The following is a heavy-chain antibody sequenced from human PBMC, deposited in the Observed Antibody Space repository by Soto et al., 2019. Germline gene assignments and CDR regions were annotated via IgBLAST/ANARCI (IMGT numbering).Heavy chain of an antibody. CDR2: IIPIFGTA. CDR3: ASYPVRTEKYGMDV. Sequence: VSCKASGGTFSSYAISWVRQAPGQGLEWMGGIIPIFGTANYAQKFQGRVTITADESTSTAYMELSSLRSEDTAVYYCASYPVRTEKYGMDVWGQGTTVTVSS. V-gene: IGHV1-69*01. J-gene: IGHJ6*02. D-gene: IGHD3-10*01. CDR1: GGTFSSYA.